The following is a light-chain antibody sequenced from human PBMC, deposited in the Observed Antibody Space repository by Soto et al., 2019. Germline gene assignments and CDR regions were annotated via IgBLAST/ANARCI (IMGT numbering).Light chain of an antibody. Sequence: EIVLTQSPATLSFSPVEIATLSFSSSQSVSSYLAWYQQKPGQAPRLLIYNVSNRATGIPPRFSGSGSGTDFTLTISSLEPEDFAVYYCQQRSNWPTFGQGTKVDIK. CDR2: NVS. CDR3: QQRSNWPT. J-gene: IGKJ1*01. V-gene: IGKV3-11*01. CDR1: QSVSSY.